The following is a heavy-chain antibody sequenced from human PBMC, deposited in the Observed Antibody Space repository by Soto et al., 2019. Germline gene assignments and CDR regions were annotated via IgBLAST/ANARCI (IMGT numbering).Heavy chain of an antibody. J-gene: IGHJ6*02. CDR3: AKVMRGSGSYYIYGMDV. Sequence: EVQLLESGGGLVQPGGSLRLSCAASGFTFTNYAMSWVRQAPGKGLEWVSTISASGGSTYHADSVKGRFTISRDNSKNTLSMQMNSLRDEDTAAYYCAKVMRGSGSYYIYGMDVWGQGTTVTVS. CDR2: ISASGGST. D-gene: IGHD3-10*01. V-gene: IGHV3-23*01. CDR1: GFTFTNYA.